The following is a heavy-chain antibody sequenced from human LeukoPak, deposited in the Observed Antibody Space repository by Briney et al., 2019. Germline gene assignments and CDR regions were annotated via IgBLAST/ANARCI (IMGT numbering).Heavy chain of an antibody. D-gene: IGHD5-18*01. J-gene: IGHJ4*02. Sequence: SETLSLTCTVSGGSISSYYWSWIRQPPGKGLEWIGYIYYSGSSGTAYYNPSLKSRITISVDTSKNQFSLKLSSVTAADTAVYFCARTLRGYSYVFDYWGQGTLVTVSS. CDR2: IYYSGSSGTA. CDR1: GGSISSYY. CDR3: ARTLRGYSYVFDY. V-gene: IGHV4-59*06.